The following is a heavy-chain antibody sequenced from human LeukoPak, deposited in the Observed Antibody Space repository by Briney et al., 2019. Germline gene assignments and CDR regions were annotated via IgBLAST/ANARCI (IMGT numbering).Heavy chain of an antibody. J-gene: IGHJ3*02. V-gene: IGHV3-9*01. Sequence: GGSLRLSCVVSGFTFDDYAIHWVRQAPGKGLEWVSGISWNTGNIDYADSVKGRFTISRDNAKNSLYLQMNSLRAEDTALYYCAKSLRGVFARDAFDIWGQGTMVTVSS. CDR2: ISWNTGNI. CDR3: AKSLRGVFARDAFDI. D-gene: IGHD3-10*01. CDR1: GFTFDDYA.